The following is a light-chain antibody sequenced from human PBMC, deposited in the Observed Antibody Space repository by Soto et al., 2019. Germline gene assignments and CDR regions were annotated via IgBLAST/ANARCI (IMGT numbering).Light chain of an antibody. CDR1: SSDVGTYNY. Sequence: QSLLTQPASVSGSPGQSITISCTGTSSDVGTYNYVSWYQQHPGKAPKVMIYEVTYRPSGVSNRFSGSKSGNTASLTISGLQAEDEAEYYCSSYTGSSTLYVFGTGTKVPVL. CDR3: SSYTGSSTLYV. CDR2: EVT. V-gene: IGLV2-14*01. J-gene: IGLJ1*01.